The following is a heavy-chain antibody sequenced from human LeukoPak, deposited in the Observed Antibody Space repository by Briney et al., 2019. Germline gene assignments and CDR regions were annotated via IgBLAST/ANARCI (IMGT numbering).Heavy chain of an antibody. Sequence: PGGSLRLSCAASGFTFSSYGMHWVRQAPGKGLEWVAVIWYDGSNKYYADSVKGRFTISRDNSKNTLYLQMNSLRAEDTAVYFCAKDRTQGSGWYLIFDYWSQGTLVTVSS. V-gene: IGHV3-33*06. J-gene: IGHJ4*02. CDR2: IWYDGSNK. CDR1: GFTFSSYG. CDR3: AKDRTQGSGWYLIFDY. D-gene: IGHD6-19*01.